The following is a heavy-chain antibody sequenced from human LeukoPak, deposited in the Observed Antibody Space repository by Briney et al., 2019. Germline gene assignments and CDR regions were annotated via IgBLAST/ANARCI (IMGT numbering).Heavy chain of an antibody. V-gene: IGHV1-8*03. D-gene: IGHD3-10*01. Sequence: GASVKVSCKASGYTFTSYDINWVRQATGQGLEWMGWMNPNSGNTGYAQKFQGRVTITRNTSISTAYMELSSLRSEDTAVYYCARGVYTMVRGWYYMDVWGKGTTVTVSS. J-gene: IGHJ6*03. CDR2: MNPNSGNT. CDR3: ARGVYTMVRGWYYMDV. CDR1: GYTFTSYD.